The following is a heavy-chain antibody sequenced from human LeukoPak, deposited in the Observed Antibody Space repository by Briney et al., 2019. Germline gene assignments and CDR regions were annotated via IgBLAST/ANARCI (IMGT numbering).Heavy chain of an antibody. CDR2: IKSKAVGRTV. V-gene: IGHV3-15*01. CDR3: VVCATVTWFDP. Sequence: KSGGSLRLSCVVSGFTFSNAWMNWVRQAPGKGLEWVGRIKSKAVGRTVDYAAPVKGRFTISRDDSKNTVYLHMNNLKAEDTAVYFPVVCATVTWFDPWGQGSLVIVSS. D-gene: IGHD4-23*01. CDR1: GFTFSNAW. J-gene: IGHJ5*01.